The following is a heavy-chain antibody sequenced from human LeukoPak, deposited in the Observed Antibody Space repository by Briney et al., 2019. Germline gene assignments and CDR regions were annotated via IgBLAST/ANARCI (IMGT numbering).Heavy chain of an antibody. D-gene: IGHD3-22*01. CDR3: AIHPSDSSGYFSY. CDR2: IDTKTGNP. V-gene: IGHV7-4-1*02. CDR1: GYTFSSCA. J-gene: IGHJ4*02. Sequence: ASVKVSCKASGYTFSSCAINWVRQAPGQGLEYMGWIDTKTGNPTYAQGFTGRFVFSLDTSVSTAYLQISSLKAEDTAVYYCAIHPSDSSGYFSYWGQGTLVTVSS.